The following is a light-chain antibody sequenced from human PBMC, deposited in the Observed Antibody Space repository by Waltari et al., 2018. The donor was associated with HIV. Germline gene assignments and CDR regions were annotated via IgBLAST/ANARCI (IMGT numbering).Light chain of an antibody. V-gene: IGLV2-14*01. CDR3: SPYTGSSVF. J-gene: IGLJ2*01. Sequence: QSALTQPASVSGSPGQSITISCTGTRSDVGCYSYVSWYQQHPGKAPKLIIHEAINRPPGFSNGFSGSKLGATASRTISGLQAEDEAVYFCSPYTGSSVFFGGGTRLTVL. CDR2: EAI. CDR1: RSDVGCYSY.